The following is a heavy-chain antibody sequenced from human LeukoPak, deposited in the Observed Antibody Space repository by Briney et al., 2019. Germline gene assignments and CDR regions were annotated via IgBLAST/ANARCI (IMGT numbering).Heavy chain of an antibody. CDR3: ARTYCGGDCARAYYYYYMDV. V-gene: IGHV4-39*01. J-gene: IGHJ6*03. CDR1: GGSISSSSYY. D-gene: IGHD2-21*01. CDR2: IYYSGST. Sequence: PSETLSLTCTVSGGSISSSSYYWGWIRQPPGTGLEWIGRIYYSGSTYYNPSLKSRVTISVDTSKNQFSLKLSSVTAADTAVYYCARTYCGGDCARAYYYYYMDVWGKGTTVTVSS.